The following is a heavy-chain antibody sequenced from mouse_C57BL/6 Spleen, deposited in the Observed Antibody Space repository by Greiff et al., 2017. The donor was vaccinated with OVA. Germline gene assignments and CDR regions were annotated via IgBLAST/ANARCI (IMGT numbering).Heavy chain of an antibody. CDR1: GYTFTSYW. CDR2: IYPSDSET. D-gene: IGHD1-1*01. CDR3: ARRTFTTVVAIDY. V-gene: IGHV1-61*01. Sequence: VQLQQPGAELVRPGSSVKLSCKASGYTFTSYWMDWVKQRPGQGLEWIGNIYPSDSETHYNQKFKDKATLTVDKSSSTAYMQLSSLTSEDSAVYYCARRTFTTVVAIDYWGQGTTLTVSS. J-gene: IGHJ2*01.